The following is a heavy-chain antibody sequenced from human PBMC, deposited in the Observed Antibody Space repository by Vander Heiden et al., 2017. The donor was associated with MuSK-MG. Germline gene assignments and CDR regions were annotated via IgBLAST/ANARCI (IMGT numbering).Heavy chain of an antibody. CDR1: GFTFSSYA. J-gene: IGHJ6*03. V-gene: IGHV3-23*01. D-gene: IGHD2-15*01. CDR2: ISGSGDST. Sequence: EVQLLESGGGLVQPGGSLRLSCAASGFTFSSYAMNWVRQAPGKGLEWVSGISGSGDSTYYADSVKGRFTVSRDNSKNTLYLQMNSLRAEDTAVYYCAKDAGYYTGGSCYSAPYFYYYYMDVWGKGTTVTVSS. CDR3: AKDAGYYTGGSCYSAPYFYYYYMDV.